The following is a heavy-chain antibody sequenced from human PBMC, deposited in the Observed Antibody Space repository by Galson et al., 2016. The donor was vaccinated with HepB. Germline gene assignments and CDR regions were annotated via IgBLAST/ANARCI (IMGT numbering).Heavy chain of an antibody. V-gene: IGHV3-21*04. CDR2: ISSSSSYL. CDR1: GLTLRHFA. CDR3: ARDPGEGDGGNWGAFDL. J-gene: IGHJ3*01. D-gene: IGHD4-23*01. Sequence: SLRLSCAASGLTLRHFAMHWVRQAPGKGLEWVSSISSSSSYLYYADSVKGRFSISRDNARSLLYLQMYSLRVEDTAVYYCARDPGEGDGGNWGAFDLWGQGTVVTVSS.